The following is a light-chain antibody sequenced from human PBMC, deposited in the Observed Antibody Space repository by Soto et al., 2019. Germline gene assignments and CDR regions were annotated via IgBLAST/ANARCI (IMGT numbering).Light chain of an antibody. V-gene: IGKV3-15*01. Sequence: EIVMTQSPATLSVSPGARATLSCRASQSVSSILAWYQQKPGQAPRLLIYGASTRATGIPARFSGSGSGTEFALTLSSLQSEDFAVYYCQQYNNWPPWTFGQGTKVEIK. CDR2: GAS. J-gene: IGKJ1*01. CDR3: QQYNNWPPWT. CDR1: QSVSSI.